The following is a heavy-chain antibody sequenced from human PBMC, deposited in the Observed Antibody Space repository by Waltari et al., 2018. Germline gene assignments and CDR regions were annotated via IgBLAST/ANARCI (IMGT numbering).Heavy chain of an antibody. CDR1: GYTFTSYA. CDR3: VRVHGHSSGYYFPPFDY. V-gene: IGHV1-8*01. D-gene: IGHD3-22*01. Sequence: QVQLVQSVAAVKKPGASVKVSCKASGYTFTSYAIKWVRQAPGQGLEWMGWMNPSSGNTGYAQKFQGRVTMTRNTSISTAYMELSSLRSEDTAVYYCVRVHGHSSGYYFPPFDYWGQGTLVTVSS. J-gene: IGHJ4*02. CDR2: MNPSSGNT.